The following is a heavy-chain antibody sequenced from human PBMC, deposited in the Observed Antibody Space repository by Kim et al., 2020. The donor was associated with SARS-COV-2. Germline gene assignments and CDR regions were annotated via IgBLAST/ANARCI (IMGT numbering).Heavy chain of an antibody. Sequence: ASVKVSCKASGYTFTSYGISWVRQAPGQGLEWMGWISAYNGNTNYAQKLQGRVTMTTDTSTSTAYMELRSLRSDDTAVYYCARDGSGTAGPQNYYYYYGMDVWGQGTTGTVSS. D-gene: IGHD3-10*01. CDR1: GYTFTSYG. CDR2: ISAYNGNT. CDR3: ARDGSGTAGPQNYYYYYGMDV. J-gene: IGHJ6*02. V-gene: IGHV1-18*01.